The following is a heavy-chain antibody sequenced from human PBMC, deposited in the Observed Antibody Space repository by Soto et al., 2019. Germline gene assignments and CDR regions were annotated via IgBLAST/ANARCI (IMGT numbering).Heavy chain of an antibody. CDR1: GFTFSIYA. CDR3: AKVVQQQLVTFDY. J-gene: IGHJ4*02. V-gene: IGHV3-23*01. CDR2: VSATAGTT. Sequence: WGSLRLPCAASGFTFSIYAMXGVCQAPGKGLEWVSLVSATAGTTYYTDSVKGRFTISRDNSRNTVYLQMNSLRAEDTAVYYCAKVVQQQLVTFDYWGQGTLVTVSS. D-gene: IGHD6-13*01.